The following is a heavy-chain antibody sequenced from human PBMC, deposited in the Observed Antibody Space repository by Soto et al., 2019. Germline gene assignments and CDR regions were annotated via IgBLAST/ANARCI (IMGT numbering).Heavy chain of an antibody. CDR1: GYTFTSYG. V-gene: IGHV1-18*01. Sequence: GASVKVSCKASGYTFTSYGISWVRQAPGQGLEWMGWISAYNGNTNYAQKLQGRVTMTTDTSTSTAYMELRSLRSDDTAVYYCARGRLFREYSSSRYYGMDVWGQGTTVTVSS. D-gene: IGHD6-6*01. CDR2: ISAYNGNT. CDR3: ARGRLFREYSSSRYYGMDV. J-gene: IGHJ6*02.